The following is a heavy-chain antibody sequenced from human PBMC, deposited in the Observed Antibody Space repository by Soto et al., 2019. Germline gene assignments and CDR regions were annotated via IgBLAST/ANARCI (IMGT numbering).Heavy chain of an antibody. D-gene: IGHD5-12*01. J-gene: IGHJ4*02. Sequence: GGSLRLSCAASGFTFSSYAMSWVRQAPGKGLEWVSGIRFTSDSTYYADSVKGRFIISRDNSKNTLSLQMSSLRAEDTAVYYCAKHFKGYEVGFWGQGTLVTVS. CDR3: AKHFKGYEVGF. CDR2: IRFTSDST. V-gene: IGHV3-23*01. CDR1: GFTFSSYA.